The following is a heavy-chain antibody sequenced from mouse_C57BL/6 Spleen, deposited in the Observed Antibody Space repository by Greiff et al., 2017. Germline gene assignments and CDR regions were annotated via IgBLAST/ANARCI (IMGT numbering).Heavy chain of an antibody. CDR3: ATYGSSYDYYAMDD. V-gene: IGHV1-82*01. CDR1: GYAFSSSW. D-gene: IGHD1-1*01. CDR2: IYPGDGDT. J-gene: IGHJ4*01. Sequence: QVQLQQSGPELVKPGASVQISCKASGYAFSSSWMNWVKQRPGKGLEWIGRIYPGDGDTNYNGKFKGKATLTADKSSSTAYRPLSSLTSEDSAVYFCATYGSSYDYYAMDDWGQGTSVTVAS.